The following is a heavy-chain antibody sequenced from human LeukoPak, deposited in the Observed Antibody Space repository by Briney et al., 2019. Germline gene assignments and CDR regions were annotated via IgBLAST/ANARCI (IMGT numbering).Heavy chain of an antibody. Sequence: AGGSLRLSCAPSGFTFSSYGMHWVRQAPGKGLKWVAFIRYDGSNKYYADSVKGRFTISRDNSKNTLYLQMNSPRAEDTAVYYCAKEDIVVVPAAMNFDYWGQGTLVTVSS. CDR1: GFTFSSYG. D-gene: IGHD2-2*01. V-gene: IGHV3-30*02. CDR3: AKEDIVVVPAAMNFDY. J-gene: IGHJ4*02. CDR2: IRYDGSNK.